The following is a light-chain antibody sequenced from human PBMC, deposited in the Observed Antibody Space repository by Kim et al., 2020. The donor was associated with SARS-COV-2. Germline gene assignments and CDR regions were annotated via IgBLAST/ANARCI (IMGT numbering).Light chain of an antibody. V-gene: IGKV3-11*01. Sequence: FSPGERAPLSCRASQSINIELAWYQQKPGQAPRLLIYDVFNRATGIPARFSGSGSGTDFTLTISSLEPEDFALYFCQQRRTWPVTFGGGTKVDIK. J-gene: IGKJ4*01. CDR1: QSINIE. CDR3: QQRRTWPVT. CDR2: DVF.